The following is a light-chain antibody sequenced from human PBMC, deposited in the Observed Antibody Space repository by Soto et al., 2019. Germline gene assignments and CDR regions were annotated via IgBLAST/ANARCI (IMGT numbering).Light chain of an antibody. CDR2: GAS. V-gene: IGKV3-15*01. CDR3: HQYNNWRT. Sequence: EVVLTQSPATLSVSPRRRATLSCRASPSVSTNLAWYQQRPGQAPRLLICGASARATGIPDRFSGSGAGTEVSLTISILQSEDFAVYYCHQYNNWRTFGQGTRLEIK. J-gene: IGKJ5*01. CDR1: PSVSTN.